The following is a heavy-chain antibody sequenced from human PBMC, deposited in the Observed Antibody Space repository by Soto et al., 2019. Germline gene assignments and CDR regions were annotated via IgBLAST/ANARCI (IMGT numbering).Heavy chain of an antibody. V-gene: IGHV4-39*01. CDR2: IYYSGRT. CDR1: GGSITTGSYY. D-gene: IGHD6-6*01. CDR3: ARQASEGYSSSPFRY. Sequence: QLQLQESGPGLLKPSETLSLICTVSGGSITTGSYYWGWIRQPPGKGLEWIGSIYYSGRTGYNPSLKSRVIISIDTSKNQFSLKVSSVTVADTAVYYCARQASEGYSSSPFRYWGQGTLVTVSS. J-gene: IGHJ4*02.